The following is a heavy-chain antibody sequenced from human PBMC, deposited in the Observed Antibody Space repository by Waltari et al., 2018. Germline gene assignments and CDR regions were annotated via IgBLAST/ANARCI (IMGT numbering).Heavy chain of an antibody. V-gene: IGHV4-39*01. CDR1: GGSISSSSYY. CDR3: ARHEANYYDSSGYYPPGNWFDP. CDR2: IYDSGRT. J-gene: IGHJ5*02. D-gene: IGHD3-22*01. Sequence: QLQLQESGPGLVKPSETLSLTCPVSGGSISSSSYYWGRIRQPPGKGLEWIGSIYDSGRTYDNPSLKSRVTISVDTSKNQFSLKLSSVTAADTAVYYCARHEANYYDSSGYYPPGNWFDPWGQGTLVTVSS.